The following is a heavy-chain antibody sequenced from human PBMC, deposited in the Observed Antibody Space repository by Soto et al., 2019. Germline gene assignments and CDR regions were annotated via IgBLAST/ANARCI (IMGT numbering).Heavy chain of an antibody. J-gene: IGHJ6*02. Sequence: EVQLVESGGGLVQPGGSLRLSCAASGFPFSSYWMHWVRQAPGEGLVWVSRINSDGSSTSYADSVKGRFTISRDNAKNTLYLQMNSLRAEDTAVYYCARVRSPYSSSWYGHYYYGMDVWGQGTTVTVSS. CDR2: INSDGSST. D-gene: IGHD6-13*01. CDR3: ARVRSPYSSSWYGHYYYGMDV. V-gene: IGHV3-74*01. CDR1: GFPFSSYW.